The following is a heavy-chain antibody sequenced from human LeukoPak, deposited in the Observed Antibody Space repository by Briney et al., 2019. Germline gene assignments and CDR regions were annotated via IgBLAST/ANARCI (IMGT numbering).Heavy chain of an antibody. Sequence: GGSLRLSCAASGFTVSSNYMSWVRQAPGKGLEWVSIICSGGSTFYADPVKGRFTISRDNSKNTLYLQMNSLRAEDTAVYYCARDENGYVWGSFRAWGQGTLVTVSS. CDR2: ICSGGST. D-gene: IGHD3-16*02. J-gene: IGHJ5*02. CDR3: ARDENGYVWGSFRA. CDR1: GFTVSSNY. V-gene: IGHV3-53*01.